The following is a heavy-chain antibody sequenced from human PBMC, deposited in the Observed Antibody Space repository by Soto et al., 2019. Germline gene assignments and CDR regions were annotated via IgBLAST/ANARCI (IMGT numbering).Heavy chain of an antibody. CDR3: ARPYEVSYSANHHYYYALDV. CDR1: GGTFSRYS. Sequence: QVQLVQSGAEVKKPGSSVTVSCKISGGTFSRYSISWVRQAPGQGLEWMGGIVPIFGTRNYAQKLQDRVTITTDESATTVNMELSNLRSEDTDVYYCARPYEVSYSANHHYYYALDVWGQGTSVTVSS. V-gene: IGHV1-69*01. J-gene: IGHJ6*02. D-gene: IGHD3-10*01. CDR2: IVPIFGTR.